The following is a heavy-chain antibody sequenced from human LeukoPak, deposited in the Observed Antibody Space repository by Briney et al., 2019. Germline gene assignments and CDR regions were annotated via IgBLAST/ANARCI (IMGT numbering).Heavy chain of an antibody. V-gene: IGHV4-39*07. Sequence: SETLSLTCSVSGGSISSSNYYWGWIRQPPGKGLEWIGEIYHSGSTNYNPSLKSRVTISVDKSKNQFSLKLSSVTAADTAVYYCARQQQLVPYFDYWGQGTLVTVSS. CDR1: GGSISSSNYY. D-gene: IGHD6-13*01. CDR2: IYHSGST. CDR3: ARQQQLVPYFDY. J-gene: IGHJ4*02.